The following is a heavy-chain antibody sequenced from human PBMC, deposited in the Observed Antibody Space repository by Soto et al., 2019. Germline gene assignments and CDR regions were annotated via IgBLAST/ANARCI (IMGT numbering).Heavy chain of an antibody. CDR3: AVLAGAINGFDP. Sequence: PSETLSLTCAVYGGSFSGYYWNWIRQPPGKGLEWIGEINHGRSTNYNPSLKSRVTISVDTSKNQFSLKLTSVTAADTAVYYCAVLAGAINGFDPWGQGTLVTVS. D-gene: IGHD6-25*01. CDR1: GGSFSGYY. V-gene: IGHV4-34*01. CDR2: INHGRST. J-gene: IGHJ5*02.